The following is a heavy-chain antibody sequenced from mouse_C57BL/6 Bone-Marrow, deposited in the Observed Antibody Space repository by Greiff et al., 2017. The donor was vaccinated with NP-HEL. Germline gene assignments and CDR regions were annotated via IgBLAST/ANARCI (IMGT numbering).Heavy chain of an antibody. J-gene: IGHJ4*01. CDR2: ISYDGSN. D-gene: IGHD2-3*01. V-gene: IGHV3-6*01. CDR3: ARDEGYDGYYFYAMDY. Sequence: VQLQQSGPGLVKPSQSLSLTCSVTGYSITSGYYWNWIRQFPGNKLEWMGYISYDGSNNYNPSLKNRISITRDTSKNQFFLKLNSVTTEDTATYYCARDEGYDGYYFYAMDYWGQGTSVTVSS. CDR1: GYSITSGYY.